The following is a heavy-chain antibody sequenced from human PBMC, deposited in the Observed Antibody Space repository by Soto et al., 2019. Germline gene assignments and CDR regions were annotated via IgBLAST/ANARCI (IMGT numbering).Heavy chain of an antibody. CDR2: ISAYSGKT. CDR1: GYTFSNYG. D-gene: IGHD1-7*01. J-gene: IGHJ4*02. Sequence: QVHLVQSGAEVKKPGASVRVSCKASGYTFSNYGISWVRQAPGQGLEWMGWISAYSGKTNYAQSLQVRVPMTTDTAPNSAYMELRSLTSDDPAVYYCARTGELRVDSGGQGTLVTVSS. V-gene: IGHV1-18*01. CDR3: ARTGELRVDS.